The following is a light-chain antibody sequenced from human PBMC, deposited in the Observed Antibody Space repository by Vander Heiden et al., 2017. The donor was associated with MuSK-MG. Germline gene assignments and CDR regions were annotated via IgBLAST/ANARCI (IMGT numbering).Light chain of an antibody. CDR2: DVS. CDR1: SSDVGGYNY. CDR3: SSYTSSSTVV. J-gene: IGLJ2*01. V-gene: IGLV2-14*03. Sequence: QSALPQPASVSGPPGSSITISCTGTSSDVGGYNYVSWYQQHPGKAPKLMIYDVSNRPSGVSNRFSGSKSGNTASLTISGLQAEDEADYYCSSYTSSSTVVFGGGTKLTVL.